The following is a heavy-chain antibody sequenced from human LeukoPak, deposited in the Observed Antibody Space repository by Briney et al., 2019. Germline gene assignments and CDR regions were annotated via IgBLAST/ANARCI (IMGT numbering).Heavy chain of an antibody. CDR2: INPNSGGT. J-gene: IGHJ4*02. CDR3: ARVEDSSEYYFDY. V-gene: IGHV1-2*02. D-gene: IGHD6-25*01. Sequence: AASVKVSCKASGYTFTGYYMHWVRQAPGQGLEWMGWINPNSGGTNYAQKFQGRVTMTRDTSISTAYMELSRLRSDDTAVYYCARVEDSSEYYFDYWGQGTLVTVSS. CDR1: GYTFTGYY.